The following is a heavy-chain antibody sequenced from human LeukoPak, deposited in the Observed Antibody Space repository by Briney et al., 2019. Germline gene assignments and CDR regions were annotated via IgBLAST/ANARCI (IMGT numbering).Heavy chain of an antibody. CDR3: AREFRGYYYDSSGYYNWFDP. J-gene: IGHJ5*02. Sequence: SETLSLTCTVSGYSISSGYYWGWIRQPPGKGLEWIGSIYHSGSTYYNPSLKSRVTISVDTSKNQFSLKLSSVTAADTAVYYCAREFRGYYYDSSGYYNWFDPWGQGTLVTVSS. V-gene: IGHV4-38-2*02. CDR1: GYSISSGYY. CDR2: IYHSGST. D-gene: IGHD3-22*01.